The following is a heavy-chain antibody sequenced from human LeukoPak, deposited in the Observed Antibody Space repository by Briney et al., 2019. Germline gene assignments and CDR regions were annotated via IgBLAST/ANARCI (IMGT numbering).Heavy chain of an antibody. Sequence: GGSLRLSCAASGFTVSSNYMSWVRQAPGKGLEWVSVIYSGGSTYYADSVKGRFTISRDNSKNTLYLQMNSLRAEDTAVYYCARRSAAWGTYYMDVWGKGTTVTISS. J-gene: IGHJ6*03. CDR1: GFTVSSNY. V-gene: IGHV3-53*01. D-gene: IGHD3-16*01. CDR2: IYSGGST. CDR3: ARRSAAWGTYYMDV.